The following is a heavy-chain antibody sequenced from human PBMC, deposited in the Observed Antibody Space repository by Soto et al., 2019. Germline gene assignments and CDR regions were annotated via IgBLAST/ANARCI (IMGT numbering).Heavy chain of an antibody. CDR1: GGSISSSSYY. Sequence: ASETLSLTCTVSGGSISSSSYYWGWIRQPPGKGLEWIASIFYSGHTHYSPSLKSRVVISIDTSRNQFSLRLNSLTAADRAVYFCARGVTVFGLVSRFWFDPWGQGTVVTVSS. CDR3: ARGVTVFGLVSRFWFDP. D-gene: IGHD3-3*01. J-gene: IGHJ5*02. CDR2: IFYSGHT. V-gene: IGHV4-39*01.